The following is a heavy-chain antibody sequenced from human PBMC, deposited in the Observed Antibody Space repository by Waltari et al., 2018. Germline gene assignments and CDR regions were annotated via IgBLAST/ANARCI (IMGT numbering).Heavy chain of an antibody. CDR3: ASERVTRTVANYGMDV. CDR2: IKQDGSEK. D-gene: IGHD5-12*01. Sequence: EVQLVESGGGLVQPGVSLRLSCAASGFTFSSYWMSWVRQAPGKGLEWVANIKQDGSEKYYVDSVKGRFTISRDNAKNSLYLQMNSLRAEDTAVYYCASERVTRTVANYGMDVWGQGTTVTVSS. J-gene: IGHJ6*02. CDR1: GFTFSSYW. V-gene: IGHV3-7*01.